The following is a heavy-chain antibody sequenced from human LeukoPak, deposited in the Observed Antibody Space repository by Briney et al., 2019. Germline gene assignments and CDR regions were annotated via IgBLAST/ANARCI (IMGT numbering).Heavy chain of an antibody. CDR3: ARDSSCSSTSCYENY. CDR2: IYSGGST. Sequence: GGSLRLSCAASGFTVSSNYMSWVRQAPGKGLEWVSVIYSGGSTYYADSVKGRFTTSRDNSKNTLYLQMNSVRAEDTAVYYCARDSSCSSTSCYENYWGQGTLVTVSS. CDR1: GFTVSSNY. D-gene: IGHD2-2*01. V-gene: IGHV3-53*01. J-gene: IGHJ4*02.